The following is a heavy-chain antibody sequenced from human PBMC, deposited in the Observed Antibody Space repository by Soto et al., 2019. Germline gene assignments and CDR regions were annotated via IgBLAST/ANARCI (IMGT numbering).Heavy chain of an antibody. CDR1: VGFLSESY. CDR3: VRIRYQLPSSVLWLDP. D-gene: IGHD3-16*01. J-gene: IGHJ5*02. CDR2: INHVGFT. V-gene: IGHV4-34*01. Sequence: PSEPLSATGAVHVGFLSESYWTWIRQPPGKGLEWIGEINHVGFTNYNPSLKSRVTMSVDTSQNQFSLRLISVTAADTAMYFCVRIRYQLPSSVLWLDPRGQGTPVTVSS.